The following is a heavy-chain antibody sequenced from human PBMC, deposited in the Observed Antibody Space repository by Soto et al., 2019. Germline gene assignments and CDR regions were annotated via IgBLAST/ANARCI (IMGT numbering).Heavy chain of an antibody. CDR3: AKDIELITGTTFPDY. V-gene: IGHV3-9*01. D-gene: IGHD1-20*01. CDR2: ISWNSGSI. Sequence: EVQLVESGGGLVQPGRSLRLSCAASGFTFDDYAMHWVRQAPGKGLEWVSGISWNSGSIGYADSVKGRFTISRDNAKNSLYLQMNSLRAEDTALYYCAKDIELITGTTFPDYWGQGTLVTVSS. J-gene: IGHJ4*02. CDR1: GFTFDDYA.